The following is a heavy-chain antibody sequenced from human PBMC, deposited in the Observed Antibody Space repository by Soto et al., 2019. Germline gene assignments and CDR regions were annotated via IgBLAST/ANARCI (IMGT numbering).Heavy chain of an antibody. Sequence: SGTLSLTCTVSGGSISSYYCSWIRQPPGKGLEWIGYIYYSGSTNYNPSLKSRVTISVDTSKNQFSLKLSSVTAADTAVYYCARVPWCDDSRKLRFDPRGQGTLV. CDR1: GGSISSYY. J-gene: IGHJ5*02. CDR3: ARVPWCDDSRKLRFDP. D-gene: IGHD1-26*01. CDR2: IYYSGST. V-gene: IGHV4-59*01.